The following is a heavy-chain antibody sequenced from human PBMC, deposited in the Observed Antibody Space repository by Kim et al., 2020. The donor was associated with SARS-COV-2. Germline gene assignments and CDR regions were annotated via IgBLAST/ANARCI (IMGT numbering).Heavy chain of an antibody. Sequence: LSLTCAASGFTFSSYAMHWVRQAPGKGLEWVAVISYDGSNKYYADSVKGRFTISRDNSKNTLYLQMNSLRAEDTAVYYCARALGAMISDAFDIWGQGTMVTVSS. CDR2: ISYDGSNK. V-gene: IGHV3-30*04. J-gene: IGHJ3*02. CDR1: GFTFSSYA. D-gene: IGHD3-22*01. CDR3: ARALGAMISDAFDI.